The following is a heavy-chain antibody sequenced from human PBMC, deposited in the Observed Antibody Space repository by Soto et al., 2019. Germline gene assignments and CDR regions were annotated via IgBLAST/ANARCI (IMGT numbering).Heavy chain of an antibody. D-gene: IGHD2-2*01. Sequence: SETLSLTCSVSGGSISSGSYYWSWIRQHPGKGLEWIGYIYNSGSTYYNPSLKSRVTMSVDTSKNQFSLKLSSVTAADTAVYYCARDGTLGYCSSTSCPFDPWGQGTLVTVSS. CDR2: IYNSGST. CDR3: ARDGTLGYCSSTSCPFDP. CDR1: GGSISSGSYY. V-gene: IGHV4-31*03. J-gene: IGHJ5*02.